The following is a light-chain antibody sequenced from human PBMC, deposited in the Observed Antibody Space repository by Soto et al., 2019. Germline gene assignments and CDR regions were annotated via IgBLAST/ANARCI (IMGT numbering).Light chain of an antibody. CDR2: GAS. Sequence: EIVMTQSPGTLSVSPGERATLSCGASQSVSTNLAWYQQKPGQAPRLLIYGASTRASGIPARFSGFGSGTEFILTISSLQSEDSAVYYCQQYHNWVTFGGGTKVEIK. J-gene: IGKJ4*01. V-gene: IGKV3D-15*01. CDR3: QQYHNWVT. CDR1: QSVSTN.